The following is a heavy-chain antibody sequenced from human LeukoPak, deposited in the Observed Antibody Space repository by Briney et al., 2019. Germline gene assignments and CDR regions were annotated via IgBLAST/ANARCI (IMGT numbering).Heavy chain of an antibody. V-gene: IGHV3-43*01. CDR2: ISWDGGST. CDR3: ATGQSAEHQLLAHLGY. J-gene: IGHJ4*02. Sequence: GGSLRLSCAASGFTFDDYTMHWVRQAPGKGLEWVSLISWDGGSTYYVDSVKGRFTISRDNSKNSLYLQMNSLRTEDTALYYCATGQSAEHQLLAHLGYWGQGTLVTVSS. CDR1: GFTFDDYT. D-gene: IGHD2-2*01.